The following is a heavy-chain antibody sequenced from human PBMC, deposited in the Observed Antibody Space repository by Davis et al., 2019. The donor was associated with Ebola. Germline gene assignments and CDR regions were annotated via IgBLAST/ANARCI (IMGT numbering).Heavy chain of an antibody. D-gene: IGHD6-6*01. CDR1: GFTFSSYG. CDR2: ISSSGSTI. Sequence: GESLKISCAASGFTFSSYGMNWVRQAPGKGLEWVSYISSSGSTIYYADSVKGRFTISRDNAKNSLYLQMNSLRDEDTAVYYCARGRYSSPSVYFDYWGQGTLVTVSS. CDR3: ARGRYSSPSVYFDY. J-gene: IGHJ4*02. V-gene: IGHV3-48*02.